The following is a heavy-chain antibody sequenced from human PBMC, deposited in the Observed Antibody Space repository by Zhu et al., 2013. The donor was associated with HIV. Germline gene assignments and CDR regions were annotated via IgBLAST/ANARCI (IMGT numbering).Heavy chain of an antibody. J-gene: IGHJ2*01. CDR2: INPSGGST. D-gene: IGHD6-19*01. Sequence: QVQLVQSGAEVKKPGASVKVSCKASGYTFTSYYMHWVRQAPGQGLEWMGIINPSGGSTSYAQKFQGRVTMTRDTSTSTVYMELSSLRSEDTAVYYCATYEPVDFRKRAEAGTRLNWYFDIWGRGTLVTVSS. V-gene: IGHV1-46*01. CDR1: GYTFTSYY. CDR3: ATYEPVDFRKRAEAGTRLNWYFDI.